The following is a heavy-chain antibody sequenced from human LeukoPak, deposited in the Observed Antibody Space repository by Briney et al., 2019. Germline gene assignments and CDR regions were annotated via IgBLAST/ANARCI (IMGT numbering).Heavy chain of an antibody. D-gene: IGHD3-10*01. CDR2: IYYSGST. V-gene: IGHV4-59*08. CDR3: ASSHYYGSGSYVY. J-gene: IGHJ4*02. Sequence: SETLSLTCSVSGGYISSYYWSWIRQPPGKGLEWIGYIYYSGSTNYNPSLKSRVTISVDTSKNQFSLKLSSVTAADTAVYYCASSHYYGSGSYVYWGQGTLVTVSS. CDR1: GGYISSYY.